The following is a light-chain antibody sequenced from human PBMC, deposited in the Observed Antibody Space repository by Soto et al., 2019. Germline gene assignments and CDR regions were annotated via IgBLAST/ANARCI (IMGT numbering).Light chain of an antibody. CDR3: YSFAGSTTFSYV. CDR1: SSDIGGYNS. CDR2: EGT. J-gene: IGLJ1*01. Sequence: QSALTQSPSASGSPGQSVTISCTGTSSDIGGYNSVSWYQQHPGKAPTVLIYEGTKRPSGVSNRFSGSKSGNTASLTISGLQTEDEADYYCYSFAGSTTFSYVFGPGTKVTVL. V-gene: IGLV2-23*03.